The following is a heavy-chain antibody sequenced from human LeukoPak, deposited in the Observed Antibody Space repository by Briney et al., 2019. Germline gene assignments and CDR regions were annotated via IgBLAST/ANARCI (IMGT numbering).Heavy chain of an antibody. CDR2: INPYSGDT. V-gene: IGHV1-2*06. CDR1: GYTFTGYH. CDR3: ARDQGSLTRSWYTGY. Sequence: ASVKVSCXASGYTFTGYHIHWVRQAPGQGLEWMGRINPYSGDTNFAQKFQGRVTMTRDTSITTAYMDLSSLTPDDTAVYFCARDQGSLTRSWYTGYWGQGTQVTVSS. D-gene: IGHD6-13*01. J-gene: IGHJ4*02.